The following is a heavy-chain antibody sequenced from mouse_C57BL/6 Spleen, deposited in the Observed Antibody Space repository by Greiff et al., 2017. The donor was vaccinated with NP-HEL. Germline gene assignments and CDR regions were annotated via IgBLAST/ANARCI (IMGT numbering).Heavy chain of an antibody. CDR3: ARGDYYSNPYAMDY. V-gene: IGHV1-80*01. Sequence: QVQLQQSGAELVKPGASVKISCKASGYAFSSYWMNWVKQRPGKGLEWIGQIYPGDGDTNYNGKFKGKATLTADKSSSTAYMQLSSLTSEDSAVYFCARGDYYSNPYAMDYWGQGTSVTVSS. J-gene: IGHJ4*01. D-gene: IGHD2-5*01. CDR2: IYPGDGDT. CDR1: GYAFSSYW.